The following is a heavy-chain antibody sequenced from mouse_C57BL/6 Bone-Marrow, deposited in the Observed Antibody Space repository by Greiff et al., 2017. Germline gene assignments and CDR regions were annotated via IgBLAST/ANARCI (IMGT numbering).Heavy chain of an antibody. D-gene: IGHD3-2*02. CDR2: INPSNGGT. J-gene: IGHJ3*01. CDR1: GYTFTSYW. Sequence: VKLQHPGTELVKPGASVKLSCKASGYTFTSYWMHWVKQRPGQGLEWIGNINPSNGGTNYNEKFKSKATLTVDKSSSTAYMQLSSLTSEDSAVYYCARWGSSGGGWFAYWGQGTLVTVSA. CDR3: ARWGSSGGGWFAY. V-gene: IGHV1-53*01.